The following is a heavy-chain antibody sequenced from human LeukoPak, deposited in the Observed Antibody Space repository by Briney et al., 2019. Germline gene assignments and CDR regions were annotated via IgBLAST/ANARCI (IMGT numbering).Heavy chain of an antibody. CDR1: GFTFSDYY. CDR3: ARGPRDPTEYCSRGTCSPTYEV. J-gene: IGHJ4*02. CDR2: ISGRGTTI. D-gene: IGHD2-15*01. Sequence: GGSLRLSCAASGFTFSDYYMSWVRQAPGKGLEWVSYISGRGTTIYYADSVKGRFTISRDNAKNSLYLQMNSLRADDTAIYYCARGPRDPTEYCSRGTCSPTYEVWGQGTLVTVSS. V-gene: IGHV3-11*04.